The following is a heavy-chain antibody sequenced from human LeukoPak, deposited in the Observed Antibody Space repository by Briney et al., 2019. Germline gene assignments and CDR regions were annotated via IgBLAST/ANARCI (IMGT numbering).Heavy chain of an antibody. CDR3: AKDGGGYYTWAFDY. V-gene: IGHV3-23*01. CDR2: ISGSGGSS. D-gene: IGHD3-22*01. J-gene: IGHJ4*02. Sequence: GGSLRLSCVASGFTVSSYGMSWVRQAPGKGLEWVSSISGSGGSSYYADSVKGRFTISRDNSKNTLYLQMNSLRAEDTAVYYCAKDGGGYYTWAFDYWGQGTLVTVSS. CDR1: GFTVSSYG.